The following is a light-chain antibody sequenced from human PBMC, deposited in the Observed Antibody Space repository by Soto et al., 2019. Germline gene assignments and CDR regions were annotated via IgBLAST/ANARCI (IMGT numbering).Light chain of an antibody. CDR1: QSISSW. Sequence: DIQMTQSPSTLSASVGDRVTITCRASQSISSWLAWYQQKPGKAPKLLIYKASSLESGVPSRFSGSGSGTEFTLAISSLQPDDLATYYCQQYISYPVLTFGGGTKVDIK. CDR3: QQYISYPVLT. V-gene: IGKV1-5*03. J-gene: IGKJ4*01. CDR2: KAS.